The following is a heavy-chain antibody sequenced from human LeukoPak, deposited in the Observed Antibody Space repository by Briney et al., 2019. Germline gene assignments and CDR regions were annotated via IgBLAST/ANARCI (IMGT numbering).Heavy chain of an antibody. CDR1: GLTFSSYA. J-gene: IGHJ4*02. D-gene: IGHD4-17*01. CDR2: ISSSGGST. V-gene: IGHV3-23*01. Sequence: GGSLRLSCAASGLTFSSYAVSWVRQAPGKGLEWVSAISSSGGSTYYADSVKGRFTISRDNSKNTLYMQMNSLRAEDTAVYYCAKGAYGEYDYWGQGTLVTVSS. CDR3: AKGAYGEYDY.